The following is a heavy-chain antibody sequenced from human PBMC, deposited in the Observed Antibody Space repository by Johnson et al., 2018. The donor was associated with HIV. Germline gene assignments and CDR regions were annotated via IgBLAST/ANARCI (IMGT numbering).Heavy chain of an antibody. D-gene: IGHD3-16*01. V-gene: IGHV3-15*01. CDR2: IKSKADGGTT. CDR1: GFTFSHAW. Sequence: VQLVESGGGLVKPGGSLRLSCAASGFTFSHAWMTWVRQAPGKGLEWVGRIKSKADGGTTDYAAPVKGRFIISRDDSKNTLYLQMNSLKMEDTAVYYCTTDLGGEDAFDIWGQGTMVTVSS. J-gene: IGHJ3*02. CDR3: TTDLGGEDAFDI.